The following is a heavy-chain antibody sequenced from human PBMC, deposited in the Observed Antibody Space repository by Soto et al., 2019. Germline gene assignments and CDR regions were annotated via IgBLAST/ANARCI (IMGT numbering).Heavy chain of an antibody. CDR2: IYSGGGT. CDR3: ARNGPVTPLGY. J-gene: IGHJ4*02. Sequence: EVQLVESGGDLVQPGGSLRLSCEASGVTVSNNFMSWVRQAPGKGLEWVSIIYSGGGTHYADSVKGRFTISRDNYKNTVYLQMNSLRVEDTAVYYCARNGPVTPLGYWCQGTMVTVSS. D-gene: IGHD4-17*01. CDR1: GVTVSNNF. V-gene: IGHV3-66*01.